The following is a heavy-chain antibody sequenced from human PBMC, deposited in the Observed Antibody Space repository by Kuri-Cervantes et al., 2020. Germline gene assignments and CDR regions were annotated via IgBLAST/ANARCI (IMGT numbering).Heavy chain of an antibody. CDR3: AKDIGLGCSGGSCYFDYFDY. Sequence: GGSLRLSCAASGFTFSSYGMHWVRQAPGKGLEWVAVIWYDGSNKYYADSVKGRFTISRDNSKNTLYLQMNSLRAEDTAVYYCAKDIGLGCSGGSCYFDYFDYWGQGTLVTVSS. CDR1: GFTFSSYG. D-gene: IGHD2-15*01. J-gene: IGHJ4*02. V-gene: IGHV3-30*02. CDR2: IWYDGSNK.